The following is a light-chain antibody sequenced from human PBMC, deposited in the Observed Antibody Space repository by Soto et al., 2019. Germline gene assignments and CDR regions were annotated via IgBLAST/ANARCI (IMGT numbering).Light chain of an antibody. Sequence: QSALTQPASVSGSPGQSITISCTGTISDIGGYNYVSWYQQHPGKAPKLMIYDVSKRPSGVPDRFSGSKSGNTASLTISGLHAEDEADYYCCSYAGSDFYVVGTGTKLTVL. CDR1: ISDIGGYNY. CDR3: CSYAGSDFYV. V-gene: IGLV2-11*01. J-gene: IGLJ1*01. CDR2: DVS.